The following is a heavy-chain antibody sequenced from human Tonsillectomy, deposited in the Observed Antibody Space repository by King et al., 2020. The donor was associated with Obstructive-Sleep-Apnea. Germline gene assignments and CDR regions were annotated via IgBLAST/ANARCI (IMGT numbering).Heavy chain of an antibody. D-gene: IGHD1-1*01. CDR3: AKEYNSGRSPNYYHYGMDV. Sequence: QVQLVESGGGVVQPGGSLRLSCAASGFTFSNYGMYWVRQAPGKGLEWVAVIWFDGSNKYYADSVKGRFTISRDNSKNMLYLQMSSLRAEDTAVYYCAKEYNSGRSPNYYHYGMDVWGQGTTVTVSS. V-gene: IGHV3-33*06. CDR2: IWFDGSNK. CDR1: GFTFSNYG. J-gene: IGHJ6*02.